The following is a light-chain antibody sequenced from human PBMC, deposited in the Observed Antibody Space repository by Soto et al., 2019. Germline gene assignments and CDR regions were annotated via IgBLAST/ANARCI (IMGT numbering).Light chain of an antibody. V-gene: IGLV1-40*01. Sequence: QSVLTQPPSVSGAPGQRVTISFTGSSSNIGAGYDVHWYQQLPGTAPKLLIYGNSNRPSVVPDRFSGSKSGTSASLAITGLQAEDEADYYCPSYDSSLSSYVFGTGTKLTVL. CDR1: SSNIGAGYD. CDR3: PSYDSSLSSYV. CDR2: GNS. J-gene: IGLJ1*01.